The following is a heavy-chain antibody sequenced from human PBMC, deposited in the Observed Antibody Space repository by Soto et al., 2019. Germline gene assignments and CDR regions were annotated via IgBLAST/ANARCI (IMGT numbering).Heavy chain of an antibody. Sequence: GGSLRLSCAASGFTFSSYSMNWVRQAPGKGLEWVSYISSSSSTIYYADSVKGRFTISRDNAKNSLYLQMNSLRAEDPSVYYCARKGEYSTSSDAFDIWGQGTMVTVSS. CDR2: ISSSSSTI. CDR1: GFTFSSYS. V-gene: IGHV3-48*04. D-gene: IGHD6-6*01. J-gene: IGHJ3*02. CDR3: ARKGEYSTSSDAFDI.